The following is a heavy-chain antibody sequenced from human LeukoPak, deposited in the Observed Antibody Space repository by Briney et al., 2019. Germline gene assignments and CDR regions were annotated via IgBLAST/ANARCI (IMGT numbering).Heavy chain of an antibody. CDR1: GFTFSSYW. V-gene: IGHV3-74*01. CDR2: INTDGSST. D-gene: IGHD2-15*01. CDR3: AKDPGAAPYDY. J-gene: IGHJ4*02. Sequence: GGSLRLSCAASGFTFSSYWMHWVRQAPGKGLVWVSRINTDGSSTSYADSVKGRFTISRDNAKNTLYLQMNSLRAEDTAVYYCAKDPGAAPYDYWGQGTLVTVSS.